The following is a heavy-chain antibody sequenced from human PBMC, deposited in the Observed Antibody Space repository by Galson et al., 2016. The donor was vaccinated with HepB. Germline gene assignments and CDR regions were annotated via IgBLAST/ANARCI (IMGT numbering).Heavy chain of an antibody. V-gene: IGHV3-9*01. CDR1: GFTFDDYA. CDR3: ASDRPHLWFGELFYDSG. D-gene: IGHD3-10*01. Sequence: SLRLSCAASGFTFDDYAIYWVRQTPGKGLGWVSGIPWKSGSIGYADSVKGRFTISRDNAKTSLCLQMNSLRAEDTAVYYCASDRPHLWFGELFYDSGWGQGTLVTVSS. J-gene: IGHJ4*02. CDR2: IPWKSGSI.